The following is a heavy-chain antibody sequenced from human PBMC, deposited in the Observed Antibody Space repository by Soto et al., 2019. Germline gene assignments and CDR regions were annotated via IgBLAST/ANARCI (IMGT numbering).Heavy chain of an antibody. CDR1: GYTFTSYW. J-gene: IGHJ6*02. CDR2: IYPSDSDT. Sequence: KISCKGSGYTFTSYWIAWVRQMPGKGLEWMGIIYPSDSDTRYSPSFQGQITISADKSISTAYLQWSSLQASDTAIYYCAGRPAGMDVWGQGTTVTVSS. CDR3: AGRPAGMDV. V-gene: IGHV5-51*01.